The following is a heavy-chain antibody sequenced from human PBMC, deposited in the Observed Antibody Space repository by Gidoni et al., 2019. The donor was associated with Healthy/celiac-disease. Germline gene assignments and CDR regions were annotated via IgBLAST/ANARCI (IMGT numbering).Heavy chain of an antibody. V-gene: IGHV4-39*01. J-gene: IGHJ6*02. Sequence: QLQLQESGPGLVKPSETLSLTCTVSGCSISSSSYYWGWIRQPPGKGLEWIGSIYYSGSTYYNPSLKSRVTISVDTSKNQFSLKLSSVTAADTAVYYCARLSWNDYYYYGMDVWGQGTTVTVSS. D-gene: IGHD1-1*01. CDR1: GCSISSSSYY. CDR3: ARLSWNDYYYYGMDV. CDR2: IYYSGST.